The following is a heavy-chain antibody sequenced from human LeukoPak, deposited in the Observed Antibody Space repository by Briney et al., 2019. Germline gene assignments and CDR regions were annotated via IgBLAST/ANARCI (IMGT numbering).Heavy chain of an antibody. V-gene: IGHV3-7*01. D-gene: IGHD2-15*01. J-gene: IGHJ2*01. CDR1: GFTFTGFF. Sequence: PGGSLRLSCAASGFTFTGFFMSWLRQAPGKGLEWVANINRDGTETYYVGSVKGRFTISIDNAKNSVFLQMNSLRAEDTAVYYCARELTVTRYYSERYWYFDLWGRGTLVTVPS. CDR2: INRDGTET. CDR3: ARELTVTRYYSERYWYFDL.